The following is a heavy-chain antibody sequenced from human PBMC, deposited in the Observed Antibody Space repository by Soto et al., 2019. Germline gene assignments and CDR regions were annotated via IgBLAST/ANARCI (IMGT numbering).Heavy chain of an antibody. Sequence: QVQLVQSGAEVKEPGASVKVSCKTSGYTFIGYYMPWVRPAPGQGLEWMGWMNPRSGDTNYAQKFQGRVTMTRDASFTTADMELRRLRSDDTAVYFCGRGAVGATPLGWFVPWGQGTLVTVSS. D-gene: IGHD1-26*01. CDR1: GYTFIGYY. V-gene: IGHV1-2*02. CDR2: MNPRSGDT. CDR3: GRGAVGATPLGWFVP. J-gene: IGHJ5*02.